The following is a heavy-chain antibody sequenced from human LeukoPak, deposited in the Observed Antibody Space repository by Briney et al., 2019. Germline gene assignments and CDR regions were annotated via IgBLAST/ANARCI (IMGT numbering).Heavy chain of an antibody. CDR1: GFTFSSYS. V-gene: IGHV4-34*01. D-gene: IGHD2-15*01. CDR3: ARRKGVVVAATIRWFDP. J-gene: IGHJ5*02. Sequence: GSLRLSCAASGFTFSSYSMNWVRQPPGKGLEWIGEINHSGSTNYNPSLKSRVTISVDTSKNQFSLKLSSVTAADTAVYYCARRKGVVVAATIRWFDPWGQGTLVTVSS. CDR2: INHSGST.